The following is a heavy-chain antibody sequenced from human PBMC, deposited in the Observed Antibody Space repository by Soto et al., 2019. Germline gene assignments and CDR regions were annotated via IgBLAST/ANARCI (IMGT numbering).Heavy chain of an antibody. CDR1: GGSISSGGYY. J-gene: IGHJ6*02. V-gene: IGHV4-31*03. CDR2: IYYSGST. D-gene: IGHD3-10*01. Sequence: TLSLTCTVSGGSISSGGYYWSWIRQHPGKGLEWIGYIYYSGSTYYNPSLKSRVTISVDTSKNQFSLKLSSVTAADTAVYYCARVGGTGYYYGSGSYYPSAGYYYGMDVWGQGTTVTASS. CDR3: ARVGGTGYYYGSGSYYPSAGYYYGMDV.